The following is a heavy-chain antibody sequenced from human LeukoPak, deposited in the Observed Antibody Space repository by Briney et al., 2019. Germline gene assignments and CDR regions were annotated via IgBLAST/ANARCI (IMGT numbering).Heavy chain of an antibody. CDR2: VFHRGTT. Sequence: SETLSLTCAVYGGSFSGYYWSWIRQPPGKGLEGIGSVFHRGTTYYNSSLKSRVNISVDTSKNQFSLKLNSLTAEDTAMYYCVRDGYYGSGSPGWFGPWGPGTLVIVSA. D-gene: IGHD3-10*01. CDR3: VRDGYYGSGSPGWFGP. V-gene: IGHV4-34*12. CDR1: GGSFSGYY. J-gene: IGHJ5*02.